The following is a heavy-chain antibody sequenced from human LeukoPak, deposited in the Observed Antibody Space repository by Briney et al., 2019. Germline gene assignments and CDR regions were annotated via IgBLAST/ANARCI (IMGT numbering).Heavy chain of an antibody. CDR3: ARVGLPAATTYYYYYMDV. CDR1: GFTFSDYY. Sequence: GGSLRLSCAASGFTFSDYYMSWIRQAPGKGLVWVSRINSDGSSTSYADSVKGRFTISRDNAKNTLYLQMNSLRAEDTAVYYCARVGLPAATTYYYYYMDVWGKGTTVTVSS. D-gene: IGHD2-2*01. J-gene: IGHJ6*03. V-gene: IGHV3-74*01. CDR2: INSDGSST.